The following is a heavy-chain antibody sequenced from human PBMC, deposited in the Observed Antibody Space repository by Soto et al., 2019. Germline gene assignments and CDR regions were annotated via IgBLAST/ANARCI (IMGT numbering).Heavy chain of an antibody. CDR1: GGSISSGGYY. J-gene: IGHJ4*02. V-gene: IGHV4-31*03. Sequence: PSETLSLTCTVSGGSISSGGYYWSWIRQHPGKGLEWIGYIYYSGSTYYNPSLKSRVTISVDTSKNQFSLKLSSVTAADTAVYYCARGVYSSWLFDYWGQGTLVTVSS. D-gene: IGHD6-13*01. CDR3: ARGVYSSWLFDY. CDR2: IYYSGST.